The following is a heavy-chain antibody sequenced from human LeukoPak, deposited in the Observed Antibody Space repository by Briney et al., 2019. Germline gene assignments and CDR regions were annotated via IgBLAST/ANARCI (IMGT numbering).Heavy chain of an antibody. CDR1: GGSIISGSYY. D-gene: IGHD5-24*01. V-gene: IGHV4-39*01. CDR3: ASLARDGYNSWFVY. Sequence: PSETLSLMCTVSGGSIISGSYYWVWIRQPPGKGLEWIGSIYYSGSTYYNPSLKTRFTISVDTSKTQFSLKLNSVTAAGTALKYCASLARDGYNSWFVYWGQGTLVSVSS. J-gene: IGHJ4*02. CDR2: IYYSGST.